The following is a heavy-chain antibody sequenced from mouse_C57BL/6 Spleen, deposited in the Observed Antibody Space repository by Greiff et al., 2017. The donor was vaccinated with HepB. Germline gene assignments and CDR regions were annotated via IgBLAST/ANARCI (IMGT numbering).Heavy chain of an antibody. CDR1: GFTFSDYY. V-gene: IGHV5-12*01. CDR2: ISNGGGST. D-gene: IGHD2-5*01. CDR3: ARHASPFYYSNYSYAMDY. J-gene: IGHJ4*01. Sequence: EVKLVESGGGLVQPGGSLKLSCAASGFTFSDYYMYWVRQTPEKRLEWVAYISNGGGSTYYPDTVKGRFTISRDNAKNTLYLQMSRLKSEDTAMYYCARHASPFYYSNYSYAMDYWGQGTSVTVSS.